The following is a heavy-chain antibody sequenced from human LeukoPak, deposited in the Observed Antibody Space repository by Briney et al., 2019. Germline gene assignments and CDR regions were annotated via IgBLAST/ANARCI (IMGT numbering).Heavy chain of an antibody. CDR3: ARDGSIAVKNWFDP. CDR1: GFTFDDYG. Sequence: GGSLRLSCAASGFTFDDYGMSWVRQAPGKGLEWVSGINWNGGSTGYADSVKGRFTISRDNAKNSLYLQMNSLRAEDTAVYYCARDGSIAVKNWFDPWGQGTPVTVSS. D-gene: IGHD6-19*01. V-gene: IGHV3-20*04. CDR2: INWNGGST. J-gene: IGHJ5*02.